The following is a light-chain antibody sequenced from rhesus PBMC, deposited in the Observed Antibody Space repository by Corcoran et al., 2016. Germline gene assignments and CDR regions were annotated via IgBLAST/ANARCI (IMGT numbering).Light chain of an antibody. CDR1: QGIRSN. V-gene: IGKV1-28*03. CDR3: LQHYSYPFT. J-gene: IGKJ3*01. Sequence: DIQMTQSPCSLSASVGDTVTITCRGSQGIRSNLNWYQQKPGKAPKLLIYDASSLESGVPSRVSGSGSRTDFALAITSLQPAHFAVYYCLQHYSYPFTFGPGTKLVIK. CDR2: DAS.